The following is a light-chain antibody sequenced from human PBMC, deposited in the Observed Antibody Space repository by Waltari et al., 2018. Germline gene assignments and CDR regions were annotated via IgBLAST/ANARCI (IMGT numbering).Light chain of an antibody. Sequence: QSVLTQPPSVSAAPGQKVTISCSGSTSNIGNNYVSWYQQLPGAAPKVFIYETEKRPSGIPDRLSGAKSGTSASRGITGLQTGDEAAYYCGTWDNNLSALVFGTGTKLTVL. CDR1: TSNIGNNY. V-gene: IGLV1-51*02. CDR3: GTWDNNLSALV. CDR2: ETE. J-gene: IGLJ2*01.